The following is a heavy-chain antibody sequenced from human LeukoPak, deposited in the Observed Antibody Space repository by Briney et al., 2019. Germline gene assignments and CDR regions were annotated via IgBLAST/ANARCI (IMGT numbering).Heavy chain of an antibody. D-gene: IGHD6-19*01. CDR1: GYTFTNYG. CDR2: TSYNGNT. CDR3: ARHSGSGWQALGY. Sequence: ASVKVSCKASGYTFTNYGISWVRQAPGLGLEWMGWTSYNGNTNYAQKFQDRVTVTTDTSTTTAYMELRSLESDDTAVYYCARHSGSGWQALGYWGQGTLVTVSS. V-gene: IGHV1-18*04. J-gene: IGHJ4*02.